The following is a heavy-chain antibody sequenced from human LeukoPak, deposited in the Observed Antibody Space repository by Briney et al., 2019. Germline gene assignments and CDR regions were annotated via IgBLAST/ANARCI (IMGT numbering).Heavy chain of an antibody. CDR2: MYYSGST. D-gene: IGHD5-24*01. J-gene: IGHJ4*02. V-gene: IGHV4-39*01. CDR1: GGSISSSSDY. CDR3: ARVEMATIGD. Sequence: SETLSLTCTVSGGSISSSSDYWAWIRQPPGKGLEWIGSMYYSGSTYYNPSLKSRVTLSVDTSKNQFSLKLSSVTAADTAVYYCARVEMATIGDWGQGTLVTVSS.